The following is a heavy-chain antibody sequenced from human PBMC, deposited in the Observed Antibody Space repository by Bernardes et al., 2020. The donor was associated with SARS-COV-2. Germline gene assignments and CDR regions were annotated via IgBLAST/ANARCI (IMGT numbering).Heavy chain of an antibody. CDR1: GFTFSNYL. V-gene: IGHV3-74*01. CDR3: TRGGGDEHNYVVGY. D-gene: IGHD3-16*01. J-gene: IGHJ4*02. CDR2: INSGGGTT. Sequence: GSLRLSCVASGFTFSNYLIHWVRQTPGEGLVWVSRINSGGGTTNYADSVKGRFTISRDNAKNTVYLQMNSLRAEDTAVYYCTRGGGDEHNYVVGYWGQGTLVTVSS.